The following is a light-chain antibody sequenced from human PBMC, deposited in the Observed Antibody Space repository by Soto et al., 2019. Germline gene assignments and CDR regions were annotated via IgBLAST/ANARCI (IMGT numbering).Light chain of an antibody. CDR2: EDS. Sequence: NFMRTQPHSVSESPGKTVTISCTRSSGNIASSSVQWYQQRPGSAPTTVIYEDSQRFSGVPDRFSGSIDASSNSAFLTISGMKTEDEAGYYCQSYDTTTPVVFGGGTKLTVL. CDR3: QSYDTTTPVV. J-gene: IGLJ2*01. CDR1: SGNIASSS. V-gene: IGLV6-57*04.